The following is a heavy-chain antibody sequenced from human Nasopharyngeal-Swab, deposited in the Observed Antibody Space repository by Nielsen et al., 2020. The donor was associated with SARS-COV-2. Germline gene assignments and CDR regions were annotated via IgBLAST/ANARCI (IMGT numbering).Heavy chain of an antibody. Sequence: GGSLRLSCAVSGFSFSSYGMHWVRQAPGKGLEWVAVISFDGSQKYYVDSVQGRFTISRGNSKNTLYMQMNSLRPEDTAVYYCAKNVADDSGTMWYYYYGMDVWGQGTTVTVSS. J-gene: IGHJ6*02. V-gene: IGHV3-30*18. D-gene: IGHD3-10*01. CDR3: AKNVADDSGTMWYYYYGMDV. CDR1: GFSFSSYG. CDR2: ISFDGSQK.